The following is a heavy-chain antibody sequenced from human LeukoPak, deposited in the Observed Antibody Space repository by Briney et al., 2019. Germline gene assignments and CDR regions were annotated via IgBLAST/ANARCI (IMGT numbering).Heavy chain of an antibody. CDR2: ISAYNGNT. J-gene: IGHJ4*02. CDR3: ASSSDYGDYGSVDY. CDR1: GYTFTSYG. D-gene: IGHD4-17*01. Sequence: ASVKVSCKASGYTFTSYGISWVRQAPGQGLEWMGWISAYNGNTNYAQKLQGRVTMTTDTSTSTAYMELRSLRSDDTAVYYCASSSDYGDYGSVDYWGQGTLVTVSS. V-gene: IGHV1-18*01.